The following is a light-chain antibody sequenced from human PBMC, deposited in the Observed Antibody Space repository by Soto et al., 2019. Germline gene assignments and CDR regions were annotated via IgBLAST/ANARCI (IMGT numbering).Light chain of an antibody. CDR3: ISHAGASNV. CDR1: SSDVGATDY. J-gene: IGLJ1*01. CDR2: EVN. Sequence: QSVLTQPPSASGSPGQSVAISCTGTSSDVGATDYVSWYQQHSGKAPKLLLYEVNKRPSGVPDRFAGSNSGNTASLTVSAHQAGDEADYYCISHAGASNVLGTGTKLTVL. V-gene: IGLV2-8*01.